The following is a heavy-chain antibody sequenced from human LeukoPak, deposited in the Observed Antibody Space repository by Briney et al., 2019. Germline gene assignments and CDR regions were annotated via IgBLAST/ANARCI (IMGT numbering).Heavy chain of an antibody. CDR2: INPSGGST. CDR1: GYVFTSHY. V-gene: IGHV1-46*01. D-gene: IGHD6-6*01. Sequence: ASVKVSCKASGYVFTSHYIHWMRQAPGHGLEWMGMINPSGGSTSYAQKFQGRVTMTRDTSTSTVHLELSSLRSEDTAVYYCARAYSTSSPFDYWGQGTLVTVSS. J-gene: IGHJ4*02. CDR3: ARAYSTSSPFDY.